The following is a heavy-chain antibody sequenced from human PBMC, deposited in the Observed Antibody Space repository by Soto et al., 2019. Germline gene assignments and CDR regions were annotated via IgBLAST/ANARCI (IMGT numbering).Heavy chain of an antibody. CDR2: MSHSGVT. D-gene: IGHD1-1*01. J-gene: IGHJ3*02. CDR3: ARVERGTATTVVDAFDI. Sequence: QVQLQQWGAGLLKPSETLSLTCAVYGGFVSSGSYYWSWIRQPPGKGLEWIGEMSHSGVTQFNPYLKSRDTISVDKSKNQFSLKMSSVTAADTALYYCARVERGTATTVVDAFDIWGPGTMVNVSS. CDR1: GGFVSSGSYY. V-gene: IGHV4-34*01.